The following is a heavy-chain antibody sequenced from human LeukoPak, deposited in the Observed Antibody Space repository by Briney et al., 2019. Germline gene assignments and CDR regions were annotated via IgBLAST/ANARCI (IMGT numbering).Heavy chain of an antibody. CDR2: IYPGDSDT. CDR1: GGTFSSYA. V-gene: IGHV5-51*01. CDR3: ARLGDTAMVFDY. J-gene: IGHJ4*02. Sequence: ASVKVSCKASGGTFSSYAISWVRQMPGKGLEWMGIIYPGDSDTRYSPSFQGQVTISADKSISTAYLQWGSLKASDTAMYYCARLGDTAMVFDYWGQGTLVTVSS. D-gene: IGHD5-18*01.